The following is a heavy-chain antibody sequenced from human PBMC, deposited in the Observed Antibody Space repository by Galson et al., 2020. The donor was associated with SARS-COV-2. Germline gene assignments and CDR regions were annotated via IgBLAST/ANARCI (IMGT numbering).Heavy chain of an antibody. Sequence: ETSETLSLTCTVSGDSFSGGTYYWSWIRQHPEQGLEWIGYIYYTGSAFYNPSLESRVTMSVDPSKNQFSLKVRSVTAADTAVYYWARLVQQWLIPWFDPWGQGTLVTVSS. CDR1: GDSFSGGTYY. J-gene: IGHJ5*02. CDR2: IYYTGSA. V-gene: IGHV4-31*03. D-gene: IGHD6-19*01. CDR3: ARLVQQWLIPWFDP.